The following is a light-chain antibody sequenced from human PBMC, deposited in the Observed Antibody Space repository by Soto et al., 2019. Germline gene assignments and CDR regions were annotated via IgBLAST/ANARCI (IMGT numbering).Light chain of an antibody. J-gene: IGKJ2*01. CDR3: QQYNSYSPT. Sequence: DIQLTQSPSTLSASVGDKVTITCRASQSISTWLAWYQQKPGKVPKLLIYKASSLESGVPSRVSGSGSGTEFTLTISSLQPDDFATYYCQQYNSYSPTFGQGTKVEIK. CDR2: KAS. CDR1: QSISTW. V-gene: IGKV1-5*03.